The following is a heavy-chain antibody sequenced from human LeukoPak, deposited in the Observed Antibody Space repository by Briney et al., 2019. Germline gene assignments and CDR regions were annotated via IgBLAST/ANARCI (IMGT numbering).Heavy chain of an antibody. CDR2: INPGGGNT. Sequence: ASVKVSCKASRYTFSSSYMHWVRQSPGRGLEWMGLINPGGGNTGYAQRFQGRVAMTRDTSTRTVYMELTSLSSEDTAVYYCAREYPNTLYFYYWGQGTLVTVSS. J-gene: IGHJ4*02. CDR3: AREYPNTLYFYY. CDR1: RYTFSSSY. V-gene: IGHV1-46*01. D-gene: IGHD1/OR15-1a*01.